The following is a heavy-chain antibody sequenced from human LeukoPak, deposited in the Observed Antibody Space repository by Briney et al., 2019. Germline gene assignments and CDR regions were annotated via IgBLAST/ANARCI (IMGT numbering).Heavy chain of an antibody. J-gene: IGHJ4*02. D-gene: IGHD4-17*01. CDR3: ARDLFYCDYGIAYFDY. Sequence: GGSLRLSCAASGFTFSSYWMSWVRQAPGKGLEWVANIKQDGSEKYYVDSVKGRFTISRDNAKNSLYLQMNSLRAEDTAVYYCARDLFYCDYGIAYFDYWGQGTLVTVSS. CDR2: IKQDGSEK. V-gene: IGHV3-7*01. CDR1: GFTFSSYW.